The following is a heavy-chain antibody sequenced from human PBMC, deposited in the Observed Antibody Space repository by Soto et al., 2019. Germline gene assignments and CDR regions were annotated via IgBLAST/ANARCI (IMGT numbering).Heavy chain of an antibody. V-gene: IGHV3-21*01. Sequence: EVQLVESGGGLVKPGGSLRLSCVASGFSFSSYSMNWVRQAPGKGLEWVSSISSSTSYINYADSVKGRFTISRDNAKKSLYLQMNSLRAEDTAVYYCARGYTGYCSGGTCYWFDPWGQGTLVTVSS. CDR1: GFSFSSYS. CDR3: ARGYTGYCSGGTCYWFDP. CDR2: ISSSTSYI. D-gene: IGHD2-15*01. J-gene: IGHJ5*02.